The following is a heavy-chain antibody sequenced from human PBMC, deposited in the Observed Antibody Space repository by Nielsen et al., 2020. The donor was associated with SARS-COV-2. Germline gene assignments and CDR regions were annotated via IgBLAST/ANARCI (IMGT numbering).Heavy chain of an antibody. CDR2: FSWNGASI. Sequence: SLKISCAASGFSVEDFDIHWVRQFPGRGLEWVSGFSWNGASIGYADSVKGRFTISRDNAKNSLFLQMNSLRPDDTALYYCAKDMVRSSPQWELILGVAFDVWGQGTLVTVSS. CDR3: AKDMVRSSPQWELILGVAFDV. D-gene: IGHD1-26*01. J-gene: IGHJ3*01. V-gene: IGHV3-9*01. CDR1: GFSVEDFD.